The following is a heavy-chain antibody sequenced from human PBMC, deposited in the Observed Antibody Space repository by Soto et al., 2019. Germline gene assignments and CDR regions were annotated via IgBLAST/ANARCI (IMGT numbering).Heavy chain of an antibody. V-gene: IGHV1-46*01. J-gene: IGHJ5*02. CDR2: INPSGGST. CDR3: ARDQARIYYDSSGYFSPPSNWFDP. D-gene: IGHD3-22*01. CDR1: GYTFTSYY. Sequence: ASVKVSCKASGYTFTSYYMHWVRQAPGQGLEWMGIINPSGGSTSYALKFQGRVTMTRDTSTSTVYMELSSLRSEDTAVYYCARDQARIYYDSSGYFSPPSNWFDPWGQGTLVTVSS.